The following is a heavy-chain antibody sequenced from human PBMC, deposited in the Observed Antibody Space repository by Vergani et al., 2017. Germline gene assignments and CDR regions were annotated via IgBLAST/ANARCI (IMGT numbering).Heavy chain of an antibody. V-gene: IGHV3-66*01. J-gene: IGHJ3*02. Sequence: EVQLLESGGGLVQPGGSLRLSCAGSGFTVSSNYMSWVRQAPGKGLEWVSVIYSGGSTYYADSVKGRFTISRDNSKNTLYLQMNSLRAEDTAVYYCARDDRYDSSGYWGSGAFDIWGQGTMVTVSS. D-gene: IGHD3-22*01. CDR2: IYSGGST. CDR3: ARDDRYDSSGYWGSGAFDI. CDR1: GFTVSSNY.